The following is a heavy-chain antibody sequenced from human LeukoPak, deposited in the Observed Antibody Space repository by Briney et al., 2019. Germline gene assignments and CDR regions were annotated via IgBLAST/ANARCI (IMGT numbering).Heavy chain of an antibody. CDR3: ASCYHDSSGYYYFDY. D-gene: IGHD3-22*01. Sequence: ASVKVSCKASGYTFSGHHMHWVRQAPGQGLEWMGWIKPSSGATNYAQKFRGRVTMTRDTSNRTSYMELSRLRSDDTALYYCASCYHDSSGYYYFDYWGQGTLVTVSS. CDR1: GYTFSGHH. V-gene: IGHV1-2*02. CDR2: IKPSSGAT. J-gene: IGHJ4*02.